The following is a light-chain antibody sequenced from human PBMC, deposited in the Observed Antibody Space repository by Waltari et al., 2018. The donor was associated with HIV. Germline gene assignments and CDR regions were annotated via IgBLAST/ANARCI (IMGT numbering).Light chain of an antibody. CDR2: QGR. CDR3: QAWGSTTSGV. CDR1: ELGDKY. J-gene: IGLJ2*01. Sequence: SYEVTQPPSVAVSPGQTATITCSGYELGDKYTCWYQHKPGQSPLLVIYQGRKRPTGIPERFSGSSSGHTATLTISGSLPMYEADYYCQAWGSTTSGVFGRGTKLTVL. V-gene: IGLV3-1*01.